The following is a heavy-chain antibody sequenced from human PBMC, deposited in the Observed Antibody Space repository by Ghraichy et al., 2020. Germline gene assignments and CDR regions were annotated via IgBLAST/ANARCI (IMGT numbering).Heavy chain of an antibody. CDR1: GFTVSSDY. J-gene: IGHJ1*01. D-gene: IGHD2-15*01. Sequence: AGSLRLSCAASGFTVSSDYMSWVRQAPGKGLEWVSVIYSGGSTYYADSVKGRFTISRDNSKNTLYLQMNSLTAEDTAVYYCARDGRGCSGGSCYSQYFQHWGQGTLVTVSS. V-gene: IGHV3-53*01. CDR2: IYSGGST. CDR3: ARDGRGCSGGSCYSQYFQH.